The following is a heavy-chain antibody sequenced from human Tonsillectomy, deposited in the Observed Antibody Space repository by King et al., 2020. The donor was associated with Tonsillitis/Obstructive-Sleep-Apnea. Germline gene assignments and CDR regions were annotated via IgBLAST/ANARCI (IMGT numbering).Heavy chain of an antibody. CDR2: ISSSGSTI. D-gene: IGHD2-2*01. J-gene: IGHJ6*02. V-gene: IGHV3-48*03. CDR1: GFTFSSYE. Sequence: VQLVESGGGLVQPGGSLRLSCAASGFTFSSYEMNWVRQAPGKGLEWVSYISSSGSTIYSADSVKGRFTISRDNAKHSLSLQMNSLRAEDTAVYYCARLGLEYQLLGPWGYYGMDVWGQGTTVTVSS. CDR3: ARLGLEYQLLGPWGYYGMDV.